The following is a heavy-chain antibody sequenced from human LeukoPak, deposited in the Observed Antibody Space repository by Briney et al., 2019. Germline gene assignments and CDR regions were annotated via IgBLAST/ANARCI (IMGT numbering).Heavy chain of an antibody. CDR3: ARDQVTNGYALYVYYSDH. D-gene: IGHD4-11*01. J-gene: IGHJ4*02. CDR2: IYSSGST. V-gene: IGHV4-4*07. Sequence: KPSEALSLTCSVSGASMRGYYWSWIRQPAGKGLEWIGRIYSSGSTIYNPSLKSRVTISVDKSNNQFSLRLTSVTAADTAVYYCARDQVTNGYALYVYYSDHWGQGTLVTVSS. CDR1: GASMRGYY.